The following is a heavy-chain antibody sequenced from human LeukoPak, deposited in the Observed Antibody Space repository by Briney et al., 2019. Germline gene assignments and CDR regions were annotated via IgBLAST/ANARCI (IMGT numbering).Heavy chain of an antibody. Sequence: SVKVSCRASGGTFSSYAISWVRQAPGQGLEWMGGIIPIFGTANYAQKFQGRVTITADKSTSTAYMELSSLRSEDTAVYYCARVGYSSSWYYYYYYMDVWGKGTTVTVSS. CDR3: ARVGYSSSWYYYYYYMDV. CDR1: GGTFSSYA. CDR2: IIPIFGTA. D-gene: IGHD6-13*01. V-gene: IGHV1-69*06. J-gene: IGHJ6*03.